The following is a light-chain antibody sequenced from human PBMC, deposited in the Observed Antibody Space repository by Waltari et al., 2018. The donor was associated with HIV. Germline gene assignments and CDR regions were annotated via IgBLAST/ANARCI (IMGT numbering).Light chain of an antibody. Sequence: QSALTQPPSASGSPGQSVTLSCTGTNSDIGTYDYVSWYQQHPGKAPTLVISEVTKRPSGFSDRFSGSKSGNTAFLTVSGLQAEDEADYYCSSFANRDGFYVLFGGGTRLTVL. CDR1: NSDIGTYDY. CDR2: EVT. J-gene: IGLJ2*01. CDR3: SSFANRDGFYVL. V-gene: IGLV2-8*01.